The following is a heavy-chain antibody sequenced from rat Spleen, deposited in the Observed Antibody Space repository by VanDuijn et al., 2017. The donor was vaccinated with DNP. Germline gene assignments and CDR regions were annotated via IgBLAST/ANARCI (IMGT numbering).Heavy chain of an antibody. D-gene: IGHD4-3*01. CDR2: ISYSGST. V-gene: IGHV3-1*01. CDR1: GYSITSDY. J-gene: IGHJ3*01. Sequence: EVQLQESGPGLVKPSQSLSLTCSVTGYSITSDYWGWIRKFPGNKMEWMAYISYSGSTSYNPSLKSRISITRDTSKNQFFLQLNSVTTEDTATYYCARYNSGYNWFAYWGQGTLVTVSS. CDR3: ARYNSGYNWFAY.